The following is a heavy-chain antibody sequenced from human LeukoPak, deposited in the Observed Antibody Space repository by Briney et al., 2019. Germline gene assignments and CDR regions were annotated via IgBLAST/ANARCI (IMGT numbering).Heavy chain of an antibody. CDR2: IIPIFGTA. D-gene: IGHD5-24*01. J-gene: IGHJ1*01. V-gene: IGHV1-69*05. CDR1: GGTFSSYA. CDR3: ATLERWPNPWDFQH. Sequence: SVKVSCKAPGGTFSSYAISWVRQAPGQGLEWMGGIIPIFGTANYAQKFQGRVTITTDESTSTAYMELSSLRSEDTAVYYCATLERWPNPWDFQHWGQGTLVTVSS.